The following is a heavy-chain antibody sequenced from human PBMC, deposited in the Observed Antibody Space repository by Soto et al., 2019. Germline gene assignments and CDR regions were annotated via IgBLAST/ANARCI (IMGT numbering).Heavy chain of an antibody. CDR2: IYYSGST. D-gene: IGHD3-22*01. CDR3: ARVTRRVYYYDSSRYQNAFDI. CDR1: GGSISSGGYY. J-gene: IGHJ3*02. V-gene: IGHV4-31*03. Sequence: PSETLSLTCTVSGGSISSGGYYWSWIRQHPGKGLEWIGYIYYSGSTYYNPSLKSRVTISVDTSKNQFSLKLSSVTAADTAVYYCARVTRRVYYYDSSRYQNAFDIWGQGTMVTVSS.